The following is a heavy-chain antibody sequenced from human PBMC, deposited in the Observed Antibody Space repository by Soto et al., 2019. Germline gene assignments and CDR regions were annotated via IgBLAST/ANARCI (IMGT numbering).Heavy chain of an antibody. J-gene: IGHJ4*02. V-gene: IGHV3-7*01. D-gene: IGHD3-3*01. CDR2: INQDGSVQ. CDR1: GFTFSSYA. CDR3: ARDFWSYFDY. Sequence: PGGSLRLSCAASGFTFSSYAMSWVRQAPGKGLEWVANINQDGSVQYYVDSVRGRFTISRDNAKNSLFLQMNSLRAEDTAVYYCARDFWSYFDYWGQGTLVTVSS.